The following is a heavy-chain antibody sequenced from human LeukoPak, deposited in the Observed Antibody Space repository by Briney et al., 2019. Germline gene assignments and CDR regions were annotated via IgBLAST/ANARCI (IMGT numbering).Heavy chain of an antibody. D-gene: IGHD2-21*02. J-gene: IGHJ4*02. V-gene: IGHV4-39*02. CDR2: MYYSGST. CDR3: ARDTESYCGGDCYSGICY. Sequence: SETLSLTCSVSGGSISSSTYYWAWIRQPPGKGLEWIGSMYYSGSTYYNPSLKSRVTISLDTSKNQFSLKLSYVAAADTAVYYCARDTESYCGGDCYSGICYWGQGTLVTVSS. CDR1: GGSISSSTYY.